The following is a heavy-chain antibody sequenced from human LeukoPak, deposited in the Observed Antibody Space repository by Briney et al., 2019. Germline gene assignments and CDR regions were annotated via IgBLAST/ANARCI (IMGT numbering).Heavy chain of an antibody. CDR3: ARSLGRAPLDY. CDR2: ISYDGSNK. D-gene: IGHD1-26*01. CDR1: GFTFSSYA. J-gene: IGHJ4*02. V-gene: IGHV3-30-3*01. Sequence: SGGSLRLSCAASGFTFSSYAMHWVRQAPGKGLEWVAVISYDGSNKYYADSVKGRFTISRDNSKNTLYLQMNSLRAEDTAVYYCARSLGRAPLDYWGQGTLVTVSS.